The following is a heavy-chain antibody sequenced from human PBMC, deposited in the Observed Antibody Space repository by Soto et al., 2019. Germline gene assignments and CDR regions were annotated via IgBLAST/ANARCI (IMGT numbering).Heavy chain of an antibody. Sequence: GGSLRLSCAASGFTFSSYAMNWVRQAPGKGLEWVSSISSSSTYIYYADPVKGRFTISRDNAKNSLYLQMNSLRAEDTAVYYCARPLHYYDGSGYSAYWGQGTLVTVSS. D-gene: IGHD3-22*01. J-gene: IGHJ4*02. CDR1: GFTFSSYA. CDR2: ISSSSTYI. V-gene: IGHV3-21*01. CDR3: ARPLHYYDGSGYSAY.